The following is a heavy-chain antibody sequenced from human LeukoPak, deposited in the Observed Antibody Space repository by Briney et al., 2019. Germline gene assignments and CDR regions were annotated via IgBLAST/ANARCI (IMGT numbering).Heavy chain of an antibody. J-gene: IGHJ3*02. CDR1: GYTFTSYD. CDR3: ARTNCSSTSCPSGDAFDI. V-gene: IGHV1-8*03. Sequence: ASVKVSCKASGYTFTSYDINWVRQATGQGLEWMGWMNPNSGNTGYAQKFQGRVTITRNTSISTAYMELSSPRSEDTAVYYCARTNCSSTSCPSGDAFDIWGQGTMVTVSS. D-gene: IGHD2-2*01. CDR2: MNPNSGNT.